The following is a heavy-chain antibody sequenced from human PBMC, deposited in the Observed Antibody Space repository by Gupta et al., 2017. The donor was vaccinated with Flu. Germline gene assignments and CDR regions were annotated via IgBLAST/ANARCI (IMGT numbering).Heavy chain of an antibody. CDR1: GGSISSGGYY. Sequence: QVQLQESGPGLVKPSQTLSLTCTVSGGSISSGGYYWSWIRQHPGKGLEWIGYIYYSGSTYYNPSLKSRVTISVDTSKNQFSRKLSYVTAADTAVYYCARVQGSRTGERFYFDYWGQGTLVTVSS. D-gene: IGHD7-27*01. V-gene: IGHV4-31*03. CDR3: ARVQGSRTGERFYFDY. CDR2: IYYSGST. J-gene: IGHJ4*02.